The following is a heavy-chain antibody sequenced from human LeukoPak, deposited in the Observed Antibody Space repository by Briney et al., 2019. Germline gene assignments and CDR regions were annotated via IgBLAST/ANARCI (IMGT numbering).Heavy chain of an antibody. V-gene: IGHV4-39*01. CDR1: GGSVSTSSYY. CDR2: IYYSGNT. D-gene: IGHD4-17*01. Sequence: PSETLSLTCTVSGGSVSTSSYYWGWIRQPPGRGLEGIGSIYYSGNTYYNPSLKSRVTISVDTSKNQFSLKLSSVTAADTAVYYRARNQRDYLFDYWGLGTLVTVSS. J-gene: IGHJ4*02. CDR3: ARNQRDYLFDY.